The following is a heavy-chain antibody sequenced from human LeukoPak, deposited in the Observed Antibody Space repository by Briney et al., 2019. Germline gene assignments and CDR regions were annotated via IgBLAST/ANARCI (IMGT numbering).Heavy chain of an antibody. CDR1: GYTFTSYG. CDR3: ARGILRQWLGY. Sequence: GASVKVSCKASGYTFTSYGISWVRQAPGQGLEWMGRISAYNGNTNYAQNLQGRVTMTTDTSTSTAYMEVRSLRSDDTAVYYCARGILRQWLGYWGQGTLVTVSS. CDR2: ISAYNGNT. J-gene: IGHJ4*02. D-gene: IGHD6-19*01. V-gene: IGHV1-18*01.